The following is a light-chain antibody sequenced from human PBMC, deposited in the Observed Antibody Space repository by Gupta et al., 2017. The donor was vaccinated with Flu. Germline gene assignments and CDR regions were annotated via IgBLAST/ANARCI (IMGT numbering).Light chain of an antibody. Sequence: GKSRQSVLYNSNKKTYLAWYQKKPGQPPRLLIYWASTRQSGVPDRFSGSGSGTDFTLTISTLQAEDVAVYYCQQYSGTPPRYIFGQGTKLEIK. CDR1: QSVLYNSNKKTY. V-gene: IGKV4-1*01. CDR3: QQYSGTPPRYI. CDR2: WAS. J-gene: IGKJ2*01.